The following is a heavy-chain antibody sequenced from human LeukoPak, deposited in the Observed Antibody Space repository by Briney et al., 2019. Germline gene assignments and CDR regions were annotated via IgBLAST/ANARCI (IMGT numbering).Heavy chain of an antibody. D-gene: IGHD2-2*01. CDR1: GGSISSYY. CDR3: ARVYCSSTSCPQGYYYGMDV. J-gene: IGHJ6*02. V-gene: IGHV4-59*01. Sequence: SETLSLTCTVSGGSISSYYWNWIRQPPGKGLEWIGYIYYSGSTNYNPSLKSRVTISVDTSKNQFSLKLSSVTAADTAVYYCARVYCSSTSCPQGYYYGMDVWGQGTTVTVSS. CDR2: IYYSGST.